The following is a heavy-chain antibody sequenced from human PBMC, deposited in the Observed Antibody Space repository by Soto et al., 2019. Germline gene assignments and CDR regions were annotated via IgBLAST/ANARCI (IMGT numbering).Heavy chain of an antibody. V-gene: IGHV1-46*04. CDR3: ARYDSSGYYWPYYYYGMDV. CDR2: INPSGGSI. Sequence: ASVKVSCKASGYTFTSYYMHWVRQAPGQGLEWMGIINPSGGSISYADSVKGRFTISRDNAKNSLYLQMNSLRAEDTAVYYCARYDSSGYYWPYYYYGMDVWGQGTTVTVSS. CDR1: GYTFTSYY. J-gene: IGHJ6*02. D-gene: IGHD3-22*01.